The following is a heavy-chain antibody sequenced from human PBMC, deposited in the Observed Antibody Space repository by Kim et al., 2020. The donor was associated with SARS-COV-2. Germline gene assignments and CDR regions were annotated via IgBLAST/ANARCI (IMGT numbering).Heavy chain of an antibody. CDR3: AKHVSRITIFGVVTRGGMDV. J-gene: IGHJ6*02. Sequence: GGSLRLSCAASGFTFSSYAMSWVRQAPGKGLEWVSAISGSGGSTYYADSVKGRFTISRDNSKNTLYLQMNSLRAEDTAVYYCAKHVSRITIFGVVTRGGMDVWGQGTTVTVSS. V-gene: IGHV3-23*01. D-gene: IGHD3-3*01. CDR1: GFTFSSYA. CDR2: ISGSGGST.